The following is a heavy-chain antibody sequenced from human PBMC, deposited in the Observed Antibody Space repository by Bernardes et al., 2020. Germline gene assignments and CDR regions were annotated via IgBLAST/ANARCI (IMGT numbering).Heavy chain of an antibody. CDR2: ISAYNGNT. J-gene: IGHJ4*02. CDR1: GYTLTSYG. V-gene: IGHV1-18*01. D-gene: IGHD3-10*01. Sequence: ASVKVSCKASGYTLTSYGIIWVRQAPGQGLEWMGWISAYNGNTNYAQKLQGRVTMTTDTSTSTAYMELRSLRSDDTAGYYCARVGLLWFGESYYFDYWGQGTLVTVSS. CDR3: ARVGLLWFGESYYFDY.